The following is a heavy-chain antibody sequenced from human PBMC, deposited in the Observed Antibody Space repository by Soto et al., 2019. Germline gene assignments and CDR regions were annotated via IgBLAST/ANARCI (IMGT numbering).Heavy chain of an antibody. V-gene: IGHV1-18*04. CDR3: ASPGAAAGQYYYYYYGMDV. CDR1: GYTFTSYG. CDR2: ISAYNGNT. J-gene: IGHJ6*02. D-gene: IGHD6-25*01. Sequence: ASVKVSCKASGYTFTSYGISWVRQAPGQGLEWMGWISAYNGNTNYAQKLQGRVTMTTDTSTSTAYMELRSLRSDDTAVYYCASPGAAAGQYYYYYYGMDVWGQGTTVTVSS.